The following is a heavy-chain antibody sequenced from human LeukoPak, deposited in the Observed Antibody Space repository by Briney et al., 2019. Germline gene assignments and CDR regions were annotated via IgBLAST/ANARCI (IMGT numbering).Heavy chain of an antibody. CDR2: IIPIFGTA. Sequence: SVKVSCKASGGTLSSYAISWVRQAPGQGLEWMGGIIPIFGTANYAQKFQGRVTITADESTSTAYMELSSLRSEDTAVYYCARDLFMLGASSSDYGMDVWGQGTTVTVSS. V-gene: IGHV1-69*13. CDR3: ARDLFMLGASSSDYGMDV. CDR1: GGTLSSYA. D-gene: IGHD6-6*01. J-gene: IGHJ6*02.